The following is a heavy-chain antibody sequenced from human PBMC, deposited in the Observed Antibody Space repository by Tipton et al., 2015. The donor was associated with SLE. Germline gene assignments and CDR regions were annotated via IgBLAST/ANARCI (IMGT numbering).Heavy chain of an antibody. V-gene: IGHV3-23*01. J-gene: IGHJ2*01. CDR1: GFSFNSYA. CDR3: GKDRYFDL. D-gene: IGHD5-18*01. CDR2: ISGGGGAT. Sequence: SLRLSCAASGFSFNSYAMSWVRQAPGEGLDWVSSISGGGGATYYADSLKGRFTISRDDSKNTLFLQMNSLNCAKECGYSYGKDRYFDLWGRGTLVTVSS.